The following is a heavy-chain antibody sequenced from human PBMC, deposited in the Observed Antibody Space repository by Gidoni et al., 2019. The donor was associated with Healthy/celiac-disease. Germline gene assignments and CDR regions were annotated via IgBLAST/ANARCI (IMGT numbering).Heavy chain of an antibody. CDR1: GFTFSSYG. CDR2: ISYDGSNK. D-gene: IGHD4-17*01. Sequence: QVQLVESGGGVVQPGRSLRLSCAASGFTFSSYGMHWVRQAPGKGPEWVAVISYDGSNKYYADSVKGRFTISRDNSKNTLYLQMNSLRAEDTAVYYCAKDQGDYGGNSIDYWGQGTLVTVSS. CDR3: AKDQGDYGGNSIDY. V-gene: IGHV3-30*18. J-gene: IGHJ4*02.